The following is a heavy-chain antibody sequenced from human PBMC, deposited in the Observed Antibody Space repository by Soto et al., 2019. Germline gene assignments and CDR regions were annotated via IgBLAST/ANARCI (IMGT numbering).Heavy chain of an antibody. CDR3: ASSSGARYYDY. D-gene: IGHD2-15*01. Sequence: PLRLSCSASLFTFSSYAMSWVLQAPGKGLEWVSAISGSGGSTYYADSVKGRFTISRDNSKNTLYLQMNSLRAEDTAVYYCASSSGARYYDYWGQGTLVTVSS. CDR2: ISGSGGST. J-gene: IGHJ4*02. V-gene: IGHV3-23*01. CDR1: LFTFSSYA.